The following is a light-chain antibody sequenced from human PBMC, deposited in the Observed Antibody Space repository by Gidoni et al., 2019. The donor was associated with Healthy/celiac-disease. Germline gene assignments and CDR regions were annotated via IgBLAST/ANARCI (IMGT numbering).Light chain of an antibody. CDR1: SSDVGGYTY. CDR2: EVS. J-gene: IGLJ2*01. V-gene: IGLV2-8*01. CDR3: SSYAGSNNLV. Sequence: QSALTQPPSASGSPGQSVTISCPGTSSDVGGYTYVSWYQQHPGKAPKLMIYEVSKRPSGVPVRFSGSKSGNTASLTVSGLQAEDEADYYCSSYAGSNNLVFGGGTKLTVL.